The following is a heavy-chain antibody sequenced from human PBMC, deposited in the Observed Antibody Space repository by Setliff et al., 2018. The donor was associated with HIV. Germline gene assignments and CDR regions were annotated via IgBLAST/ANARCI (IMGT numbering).Heavy chain of an antibody. CDR3: TREDVGTATYGAFDI. Sequence: GGSLRLSCAASGFTFSSYSMNWVRQAPGKGLEWVSSISSSSSYIYYADSLKGRFTISRDNAKNSLYLQMNSLSAEDTALYYCTREDVGTATYGAFDIWGLGTMVTVSS. V-gene: IGHV3-21*01. J-gene: IGHJ3*02. D-gene: IGHD2-15*01. CDR2: ISSSSSYI. CDR1: GFTFSSYS.